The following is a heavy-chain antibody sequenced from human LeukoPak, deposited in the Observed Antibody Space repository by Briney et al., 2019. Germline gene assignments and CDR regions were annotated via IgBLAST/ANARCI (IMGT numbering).Heavy chain of an antibody. V-gene: IGHV4-31*03. D-gene: IGHD1-26*01. Sequence: SETLSLTCTVSGGSVRRGGYSWTWIRHHPGKGLEWIGFTSYSEGTYYNPSLMSRITISVDISQNQFSLKMRDVTAADTAVYFCATADWESFYFDSWGQGALVAVSS. J-gene: IGHJ4*02. CDR1: GGSVRRGGYS. CDR2: TSYSEGT. CDR3: ATADWESFYFDS.